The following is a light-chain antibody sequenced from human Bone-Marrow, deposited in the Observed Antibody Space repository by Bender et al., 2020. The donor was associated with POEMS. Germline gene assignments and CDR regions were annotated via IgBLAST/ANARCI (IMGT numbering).Light chain of an antibody. CDR1: SRDVGSSNL. J-gene: IGLJ3*02. V-gene: IGLV2-23*02. CDR2: EVT. Sequence: QSALTQPASISGSPGQAITISCTGTSRDVGSSNLVSWYQQYPGRAPKLIIFEVTQRPSGVSNRFSASKSGNTASLRISGLQAEDEATYYCCSHSSSSLFLFGGGTKLTVL. CDR3: CSHSSSSLFL.